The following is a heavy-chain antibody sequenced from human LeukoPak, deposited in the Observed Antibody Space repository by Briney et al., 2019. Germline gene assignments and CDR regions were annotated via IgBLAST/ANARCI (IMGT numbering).Heavy chain of an antibody. CDR2: INQDGSEK. Sequence: GGSLRLSCAASGFTFSNYWMSWVRQAPGKGLEWVASINQDGSEKYSVDSVKGRFTISRDNAKNSLYLQMNSLRAEDTAVYYCVRKRYYYDSSANGWFDPWGQGTLVTVSS. V-gene: IGHV3-7*01. J-gene: IGHJ5*02. CDR1: GFTFSNYW. CDR3: VRKRYYYDSSANGWFDP. D-gene: IGHD3-22*01.